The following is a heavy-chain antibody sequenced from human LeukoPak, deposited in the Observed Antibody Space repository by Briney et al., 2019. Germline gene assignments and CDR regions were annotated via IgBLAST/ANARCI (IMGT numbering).Heavy chain of an antibody. CDR1: GFTFSSYA. D-gene: IGHD6-6*01. Sequence: GGSLRLSCSASGFTFSSYAMNWVRQAPGKGLEWVSSLSTGGGTAFYADSVKGRFTISRDNSKSTLYLQMNSLRVEDTAVYYCARVGYSSSSRGSKGFDYWGQGALVTVSS. V-gene: IGHV3-23*01. CDR3: ARVGYSSSSRGSKGFDY. CDR2: LSTGGGTA. J-gene: IGHJ4*02.